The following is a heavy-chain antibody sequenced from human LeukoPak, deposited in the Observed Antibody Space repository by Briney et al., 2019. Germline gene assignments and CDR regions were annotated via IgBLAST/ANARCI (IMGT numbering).Heavy chain of an antibody. J-gene: IGHJ4*02. Sequence: SETLSLTCTVSGGSISSYYWSWIRQPPGKGLEWIGYIYYSGSTNYNPSLKSRVTISVDTSKNQFSLKLSSVTAADTAVYYCARHSINYYGSGSYYIDYWGQGTLVTVSS. CDR2: IYYSGST. D-gene: IGHD3-10*01. CDR3: ARHSINYYGSGSYYIDY. CDR1: GGSISSYY. V-gene: IGHV4-59*08.